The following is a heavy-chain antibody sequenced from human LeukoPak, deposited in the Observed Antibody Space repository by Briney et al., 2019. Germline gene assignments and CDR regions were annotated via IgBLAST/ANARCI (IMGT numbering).Heavy chain of an antibody. Sequence: GGALRLFCAASGLTFSSYWMQWARQAPGKGLMWGSRINSDGSSTSYADSVKGRFTIYRDNTKNTLYLQMNSLRAEDTAVYYCAKALGGIGNGFHIWGQGTMVTASS. J-gene: IGHJ3*02. D-gene: IGHD6-13*01. CDR1: GLTFSSYW. V-gene: IGHV3-74*01. CDR3: AKALGGIGNGFHI. CDR2: INSDGSST.